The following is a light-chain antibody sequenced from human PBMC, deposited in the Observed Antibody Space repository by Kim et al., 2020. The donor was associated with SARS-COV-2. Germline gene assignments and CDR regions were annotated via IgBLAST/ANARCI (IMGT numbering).Light chain of an antibody. Sequence: GQSISISCTGTSINICSYNYVSCHQQHPGKAPKLMIYDVNKRPSGISSRFSGSKSGSTASLTISGLQAEDEADYYCSSFTTRSTLVFGGGTQLTVL. CDR3: SSFTTRSTLV. CDR1: SINICSYNY. J-gene: IGLJ3*02. CDR2: DVN. V-gene: IGLV2-14*03.